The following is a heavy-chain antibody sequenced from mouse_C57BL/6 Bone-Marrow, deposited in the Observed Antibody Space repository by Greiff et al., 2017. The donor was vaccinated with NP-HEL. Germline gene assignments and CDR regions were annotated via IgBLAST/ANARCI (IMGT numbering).Heavy chain of an antibody. CDR1: GYTFTSYW. CDR3: TRRAYDGYYGLDY. Sequence: VQLQQSGTVLARPGASVKMSCKTSGYTFTSYWMHWVKQRPGQGLEWIGAIYPGNSDTSYNQKFKGKAKLTAVTSASTAYMELSSLTNEDSAVYYCTRRAYDGYYGLDYWGQGTTLRVSS. J-gene: IGHJ2*01. CDR2: IYPGNSDT. D-gene: IGHD2-3*01. V-gene: IGHV1-5*01.